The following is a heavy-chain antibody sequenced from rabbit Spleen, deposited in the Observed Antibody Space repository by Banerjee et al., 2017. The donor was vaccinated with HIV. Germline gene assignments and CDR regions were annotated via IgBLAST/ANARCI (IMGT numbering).Heavy chain of an antibody. J-gene: IGHJ4*01. CDR3: ARETSSGWGVVSYYFNL. CDR1: GFDFSRGYD. CDR2: IYTGNVKT. Sequence: QQLVESGGGLVKPGASLTLTCKASGFDFSRGYDMCWVRQAPGKGLEWIGCIYTGNVKTYYASWAKGRFTISKTSSTTVTLQMTSLTVADTATYFCARETSSGWGVVSYYFNLWGPGTLVTVS. V-gene: IGHV1S40*01. D-gene: IGHD4-1*01.